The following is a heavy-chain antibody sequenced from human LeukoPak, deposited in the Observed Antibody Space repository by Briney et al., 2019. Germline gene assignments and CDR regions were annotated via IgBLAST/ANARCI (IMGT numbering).Heavy chain of an antibody. Sequence: GESLKISCKGSGYSFTSYWIGWVRQMPGKGLEWMGIIYPGDSDTRYSPSFQGQVTISADKSISTAYLQWSSLKASDTAMYYCARSHPLGYCSSTSCQNYYYYGMDVWGQGTTVTVSS. J-gene: IGHJ6*02. CDR2: IYPGDSDT. V-gene: IGHV5-51*01. CDR1: GYSFTSYW. D-gene: IGHD2-2*01. CDR3: ARSHPLGYCSSTSCQNYYYYGMDV.